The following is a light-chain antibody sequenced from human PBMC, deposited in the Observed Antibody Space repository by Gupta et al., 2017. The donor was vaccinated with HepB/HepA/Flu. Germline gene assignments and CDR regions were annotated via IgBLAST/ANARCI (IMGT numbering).Light chain of an antibody. CDR1: SSNIGAGYD. J-gene: IGLJ2*01. CDR3: QSYDSSRSGSRI. CDR2: GNS. Sequence: SVLPQPPSVSGAPGQRVTISCTGRSSNIGAGYDVHWYQQVPGTAPKLLIFGNSNRPAGVPDRVSGSKSGTAAALAITGLQAEDEADDYCQSYDSSRSGSRIFGGGTKLTVL. V-gene: IGLV1-40*01.